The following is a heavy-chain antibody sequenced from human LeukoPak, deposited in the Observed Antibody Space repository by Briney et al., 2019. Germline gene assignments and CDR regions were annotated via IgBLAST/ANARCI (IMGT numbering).Heavy chain of an antibody. J-gene: IGHJ4*02. CDR3: AKSGLNRFDY. CDR2: ISGSGSGGGT. CDR1: GFTFSNYA. V-gene: IGHV3-23*01. Sequence: PGGSLRLSCAASGFTFSNYAMSWVCQAPGKGLEWVSNISGSGSGGGTYYADSVKGRFTISRDNSKNTLYLQMNSLRAEDTAVYYCAKSGLNRFDYWGQGSLVTVSS. D-gene: IGHD2-15*01.